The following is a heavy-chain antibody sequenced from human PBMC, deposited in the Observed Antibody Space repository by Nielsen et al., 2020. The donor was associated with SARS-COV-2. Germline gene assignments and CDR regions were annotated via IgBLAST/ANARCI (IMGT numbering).Heavy chain of an antibody. Sequence: GESLKISCAASGFTFSSYAMHWVRQAPGKGLEWVAVISYDGSNKYYADSVKGRFTISRDKAKNTLYLQMNSLRAEDAAVYYCAISYGANWFDSWGQGTLVTVSS. CDR2: ISYDGSNK. D-gene: IGHD3-16*01. V-gene: IGHV3-30*04. CDR3: AISYGANWFDS. J-gene: IGHJ5*01. CDR1: GFTFSSYA.